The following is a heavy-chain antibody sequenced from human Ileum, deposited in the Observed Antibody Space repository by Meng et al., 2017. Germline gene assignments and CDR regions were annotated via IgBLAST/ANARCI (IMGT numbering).Heavy chain of an antibody. Sequence: QVPIDESGPRLVQPSGTLSLTCAVSGGSISSDNWWSWVRQPPEKGLEWIGEIYHSGSTNYNPSLKSRITISVDKPKNQFSLTLSSVTAADTAVYYCTKNDFYCLGYWDQGTLVTVSS. CDR1: GGSISSDNW. CDR3: TKNDFYCLGY. J-gene: IGHJ4*02. V-gene: IGHV4-4*02. CDR2: IYHSGST. D-gene: IGHD2-21*01.